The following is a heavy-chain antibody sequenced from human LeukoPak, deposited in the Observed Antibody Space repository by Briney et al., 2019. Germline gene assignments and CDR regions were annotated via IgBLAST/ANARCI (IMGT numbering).Heavy chain of an antibody. J-gene: IGHJ4*02. V-gene: IGHV4-59*01. CDR3: AREPQYSYGYFDY. CDR1: GDSISNYF. D-gene: IGHD5-18*01. Sequence: PSETLSLTCTVSGDSISNYFWSWIRQPPGKGLEWIGYISYSGTTDYYPPLKSRVAISKDTSRNHFSLRLTSVTAADTAVYYCAREPQYSYGYFDYWGQGTLVTVSS. CDR2: ISYSGTT.